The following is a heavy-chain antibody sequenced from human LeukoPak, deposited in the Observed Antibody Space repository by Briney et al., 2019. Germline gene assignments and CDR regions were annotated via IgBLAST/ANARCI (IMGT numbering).Heavy chain of an antibody. CDR2: INPNSGGT. CDR1: GYTFTGYY. CDR3: ARGDHTQYYDFWSGYHKGGYWFDP. V-gene: IGHV1-2*02. J-gene: IGHJ5*02. Sequence: ASVKVSCKASGYTFTGYYMHWVRQAPGQGLEWMGWINPNSGGTNYAQKFQGRVTMTRDTSISTAYMELSRLRSDDTAVYYCARGDHTQYYDFWSGYHKGGYWFDPWGQGTLVTVSS. D-gene: IGHD3-3*01.